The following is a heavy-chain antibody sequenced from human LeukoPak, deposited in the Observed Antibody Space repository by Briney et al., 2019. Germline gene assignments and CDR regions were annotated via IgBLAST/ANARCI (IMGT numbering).Heavy chain of an antibody. Sequence: SETLSLTCTVSGGSISSYYWSWIRQPPGKGLEWIGYIYYSGSTNYNPSLKSRVTISVDTSKNQFSLKLSSVTAADTAVYYCARTVRGGDYYDSSGYPYWGQGTLVTVSS. CDR3: ARTVRGGDYYDSSGYPY. D-gene: IGHD3-22*01. CDR2: IYYSGST. J-gene: IGHJ4*02. V-gene: IGHV4-59*01. CDR1: GGSISSYY.